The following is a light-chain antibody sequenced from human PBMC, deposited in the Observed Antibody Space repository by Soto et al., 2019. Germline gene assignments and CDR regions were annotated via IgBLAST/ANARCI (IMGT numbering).Light chain of an antibody. J-gene: IGLJ2*01. CDR2: GVT. Sequence: QSVLTQPASVSGSPGQSIAISCTGTSSDVGAYKYVSWYQQYPGNAPKLMIYGVTERPSGVSDRFSGSKSGNTASLTISGLQAEDEADYYCSSFTTSSTVLFGGGTKVTVL. CDR1: SSDVGAYKY. V-gene: IGLV2-14*03. CDR3: SSFTTSSTVL.